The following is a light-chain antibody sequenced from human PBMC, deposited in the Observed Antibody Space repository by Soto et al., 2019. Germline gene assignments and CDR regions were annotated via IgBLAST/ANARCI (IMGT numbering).Light chain of an antibody. J-gene: IGKJ4*01. CDR2: AAS. V-gene: IGKV1D-12*01. CDR1: QGIGSW. Sequence: DIQMTQSPSSVSASVGDRVTITCWASQGIGSWLAWYQQKPGKAPKLLIYAASSLQSGAPSRLRGSGYGTDLTITISSMQNEDFETYYCQQANSFPLTFGGGTKVDIK. CDR3: QQANSFPLT.